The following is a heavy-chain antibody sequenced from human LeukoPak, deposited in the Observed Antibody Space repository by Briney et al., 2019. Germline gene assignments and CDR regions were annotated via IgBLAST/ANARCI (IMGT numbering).Heavy chain of an antibody. D-gene: IGHD4-17*01. J-gene: IGHJ4*02. CDR3: ASQRDYGDYVPLWD. Sequence: SETLSLTCTVSGGSISSYYWGWIRQPPGKGLEWVGYIYYSGSTNYNPSLKSRVAISVDTSKNQFSLNLNSVTAADTAVYYCASQRDYGDYVPLWDWGQGTLVTVSS. CDR2: IYYSGST. CDR1: GGSISSYY. V-gene: IGHV4-59*08.